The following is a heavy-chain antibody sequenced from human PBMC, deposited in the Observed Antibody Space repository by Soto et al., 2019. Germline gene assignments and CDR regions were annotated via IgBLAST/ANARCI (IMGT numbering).Heavy chain of an antibody. CDR2: MNPNSGNT. Sequence: GASVKVSCKASGYTFTSYDINWVRQATGQGLEWMGWMNPNSGNTGYAQKFQGRVTMTRNTSISTAYMELSSLRSEDTAVYYCARAEDMVRGVIIHYWGQGTLVTVSS. J-gene: IGHJ4*02. CDR3: ARAEDMVRGVIIHY. CDR1: GYTFTSYD. V-gene: IGHV1-8*01. D-gene: IGHD3-10*01.